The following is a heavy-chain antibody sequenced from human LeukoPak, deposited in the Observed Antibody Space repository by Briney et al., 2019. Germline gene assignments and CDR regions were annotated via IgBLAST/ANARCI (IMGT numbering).Heavy chain of an antibody. CDR2: ITSSGRYI. CDR3: ATLLTAAAFDI. CDR1: GFTFSSYS. Sequence: GGSLRLSCAASGFTFSSYSMNWVRQAPGKGLEWVSSITSSGRYIYYADSVKGRFTISRDNAKNSLFLQMNSLRAEDTAVYYCATLLTAAAFDIWGQGTMATVSS. V-gene: IGHV3-21*01. D-gene: IGHD2-15*01. J-gene: IGHJ3*02.